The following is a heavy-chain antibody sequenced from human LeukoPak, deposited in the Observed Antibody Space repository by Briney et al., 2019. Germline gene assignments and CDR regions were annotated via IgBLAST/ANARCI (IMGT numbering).Heavy chain of an antibody. Sequence: SVKVSCKASGGTFSSYAISWVRQAPGQGLEWMGGIIPIFGTANDAQKFQGRVTITADESTSTAYMELSSLRSEDTAVYYCASRTSGVLRYFDWSVEGTPYYYYYMDVWGKGTMVTVSS. V-gene: IGHV1-69*01. D-gene: IGHD3-9*01. CDR2: IIPIFGTA. CDR1: GGTFSSYA. J-gene: IGHJ6*03. CDR3: ASRTSGVLRYFDWSVEGTPYYYYYMDV.